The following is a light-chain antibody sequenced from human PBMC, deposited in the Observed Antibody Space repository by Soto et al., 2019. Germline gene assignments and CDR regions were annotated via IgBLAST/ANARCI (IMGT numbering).Light chain of an antibody. V-gene: IGKV3-20*01. CDR1: QSVSSSY. Sequence: EVVLTQSPGTLSLSPGERATLSCRASQSVSSSYLAWYQQKPGQAPRLLIYGASSRATGIPDRFSGSGSGTDFTLTISRLEPEDFAVYYCQRYGSSPPKFGQGTKVEIK. CDR3: QRYGSSPPK. CDR2: GAS. J-gene: IGKJ1*01.